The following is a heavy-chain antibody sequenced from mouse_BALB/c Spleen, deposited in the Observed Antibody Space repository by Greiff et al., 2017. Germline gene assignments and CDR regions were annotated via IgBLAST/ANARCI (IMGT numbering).Heavy chain of an antibody. CDR2: ISSGGST. CDR1: GFTFSSYA. CDR3: ARYGSSFDY. V-gene: IGHV5-6-5*01. J-gene: IGHJ2*01. Sequence: DVQLVESGGGLVKPGGSLKLSCAASGFTFSSYAMSWVRQTPEKRLEWVASISSGGSTYYPDSVKGRFTISRDNARNILYLQMSSLRSEDTAMYYCARYGSSFDYWGQGTTLTVSS. D-gene: IGHD1-1*01.